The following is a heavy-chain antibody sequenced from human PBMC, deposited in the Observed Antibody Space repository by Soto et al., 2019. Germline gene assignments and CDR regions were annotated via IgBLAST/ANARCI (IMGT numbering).Heavy chain of an antibody. D-gene: IGHD5-12*01. CDR2: TYYKSKWFN. J-gene: IGHJ6*03. Sequence: QVQLHLSGPGLMEPSQTLSLTCAISGDSVSSNSAGWNWVRQTPSRGLEWLGRTYYKSKWFNNYAVSVKSRITTNPDTSQNQFSLHLDSVTPEDTAVYFCARGSWDDVSGHYYMDVWGKGTTVTVSS. CDR3: ARGSWDDVSGHYYMDV. V-gene: IGHV6-1*01. CDR1: GDSVSSNSAG.